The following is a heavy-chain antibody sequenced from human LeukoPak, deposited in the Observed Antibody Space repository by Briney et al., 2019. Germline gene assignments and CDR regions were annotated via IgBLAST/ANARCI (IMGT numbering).Heavy chain of an antibody. CDR2: IYYSGST. CDR3: ARDSSGWFDY. CDR1: GGSISSYY. Sequence: PSETLSLTCSVSGGSISSYYWSWIRQPPGKGLEWIGYIYYSGSTNYSPSLKSRVTISVDTSKNQFSLKLSSVTAADTAVYYCARDSSGWFDYWGQGTLVTVSS. V-gene: IGHV4-59*01. J-gene: IGHJ4*02. D-gene: IGHD6-19*01.